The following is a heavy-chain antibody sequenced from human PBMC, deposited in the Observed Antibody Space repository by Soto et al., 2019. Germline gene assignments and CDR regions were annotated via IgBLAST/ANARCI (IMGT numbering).Heavy chain of an antibody. Sequence: ASVKVSCKASGYTFTRYGISWVRQAPGQGLEWMGWISAYNGNTNYAQKLQGRVTMTTDTSTSTAYMELRSLRSDDTAVYYCARVGYCSSTSCYTDYYYYGMDVWGQGTTVTVSS. J-gene: IGHJ6*02. CDR1: GYTFTRYG. D-gene: IGHD2-2*02. V-gene: IGHV1-18*01. CDR2: ISAYNGNT. CDR3: ARVGYCSSTSCYTDYYYYGMDV.